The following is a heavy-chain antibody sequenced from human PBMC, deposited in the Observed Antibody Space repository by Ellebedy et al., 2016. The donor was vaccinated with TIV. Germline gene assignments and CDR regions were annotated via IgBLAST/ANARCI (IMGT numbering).Heavy chain of an antibody. CDR2: LSWNSGNI. Sequence: PGGSLRLSCAASGFAFDEYAMHWVRQAPGKGLEWVAGLSWNSGNIGYADSVKGRFTISRDNAKNSLYLQMNSLRAEDTALYYCTKDNAGWFYFDYWGQGSLVTVSS. V-gene: IGHV3-9*01. CDR3: TKDNAGWFYFDY. J-gene: IGHJ4*02. D-gene: IGHD6-19*01. CDR1: GFAFDEYA.